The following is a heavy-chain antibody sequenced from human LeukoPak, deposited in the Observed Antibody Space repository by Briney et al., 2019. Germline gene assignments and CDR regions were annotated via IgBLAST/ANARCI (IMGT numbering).Heavy chain of an antibody. CDR1: GYTFTGYY. CDR3: ARKTESRYDFWSGLYYFDY. Sequence: ASVKVSCKASGYTFTGYYMHWVRQAPGQGLEWMGWINPNSGGTNYAQKFQGRVTMTRDTSISTAYMELSRLRSGDTAVYYCARKTESRYDFWSGLYYFDYWGQGTLVTVSS. D-gene: IGHD3-3*01. CDR2: INPNSGGT. J-gene: IGHJ4*02. V-gene: IGHV1-2*02.